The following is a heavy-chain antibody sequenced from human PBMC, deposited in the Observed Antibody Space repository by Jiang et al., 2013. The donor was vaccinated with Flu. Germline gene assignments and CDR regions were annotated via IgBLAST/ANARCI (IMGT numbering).Heavy chain of an antibody. Sequence: QSGSELKKPGASVKVSCKASGYTFTTYNMHWVRQAPGQGLEWMGWINTNTGNPTYAQGFTGRFVFSLDTSVSTVYLQISSLKAEDTAVYYCAREGWGSGSYYSDYWGQGTLVTVSS. CDR3: AREGWGSGSYYSDY. CDR1: GYTFTTYN. D-gene: IGHD3-10*01. V-gene: IGHV7-4-1*02. J-gene: IGHJ4*02. CDR2: INTNTGNP.